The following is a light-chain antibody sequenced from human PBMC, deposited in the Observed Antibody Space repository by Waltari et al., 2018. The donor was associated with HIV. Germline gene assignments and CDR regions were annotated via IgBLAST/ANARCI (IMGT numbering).Light chain of an antibody. CDR3: CSYAGSRTYV. Sequence: LTQPASVSGSPGQSITISCTGTSSDVGTYNSVSWYQHHPGKAPKFIIYEGSKRPSGVSNRFSGSKSGNTASLTISGLQAEDEADYYCCSYAGSRTYVFGTGTMVTVL. CDR1: SSDVGTYNS. J-gene: IGLJ1*01. V-gene: IGLV2-23*01. CDR2: EGS.